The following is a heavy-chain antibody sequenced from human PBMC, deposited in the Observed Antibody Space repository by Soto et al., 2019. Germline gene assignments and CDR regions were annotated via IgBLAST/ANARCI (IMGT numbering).Heavy chain of an antibody. CDR1: DGFISNNY. CDR2: IYYSGST. Sequence: SETLSLTCTVSDGFISNNYWSWIRQPPGKGLEWMGYIYYSGSTNYNPSLKSRVTISVDTSKNQFSLKLTSVTAAYTAVYYCARGNSWTPLPFDYWGQGALVTVSS. CDR3: ARGNSWTPLPFDY. J-gene: IGHJ4*02. V-gene: IGHV4-59*01. D-gene: IGHD1-26*01.